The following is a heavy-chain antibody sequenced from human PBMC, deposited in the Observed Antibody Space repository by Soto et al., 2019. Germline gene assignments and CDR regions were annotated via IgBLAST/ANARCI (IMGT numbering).Heavy chain of an antibody. D-gene: IGHD2-2*01. J-gene: IGHJ4*02. Sequence: SETLSLTCTVSGGSISSSSYFWGWIRQPPGKGLEWIGSIYYSGSTYYNPSLKSRVTVSVDTSKNQFSLRLNSVTAADTAVYFCARANCFSTTCHFDYWGQGTPVTVSS. CDR3: ARANCFSTTCHFDY. CDR1: GGSISSSSYF. V-gene: IGHV4-39*07. CDR2: IYYSGST.